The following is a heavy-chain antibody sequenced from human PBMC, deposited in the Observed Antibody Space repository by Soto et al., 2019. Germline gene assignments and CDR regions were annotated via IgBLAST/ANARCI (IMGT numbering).Heavy chain of an antibody. V-gene: IGHV4-31*03. CDR3: ARGAPDYDFWSGYTRGWFDP. CDR2: IYYSGST. Sequence: QVQLQESGPGLVKPSQTLSLTCTVSGGSISSGGYYWSWIRQHPGKGLEWIGYIYYSGSTYYNPSLKSRVTISVDTSKNQFSLRLSSVTAADTAVYYCARGAPDYDFWSGYTRGWFDPWGQGTLVTVSS. D-gene: IGHD3-3*01. CDR1: GGSISSGGYY. J-gene: IGHJ5*02.